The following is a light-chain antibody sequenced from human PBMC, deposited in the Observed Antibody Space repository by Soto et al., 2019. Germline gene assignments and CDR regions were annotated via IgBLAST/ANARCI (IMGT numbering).Light chain of an antibody. CDR1: SSDVGGYNY. CDR3: SSFTVSGPI. J-gene: IGLJ2*01. CDR2: DVN. V-gene: IGLV2-14*03. Sequence: QSVLTQPASVSGSPGQAITISCTGTSSDVGGYNYVSWYQQHPGKAPKLMIYDVNIRPSGVSDRFSGPKSGNTASLTISGLQAEDEADYYCSSFTVSGPIFGGGTQLTVL.